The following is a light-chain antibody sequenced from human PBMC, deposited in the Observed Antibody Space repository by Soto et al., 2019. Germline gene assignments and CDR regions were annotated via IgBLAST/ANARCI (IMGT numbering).Light chain of an antibody. CDR1: RSDVGGYNY. CDR3: SSYAGSNNPVI. J-gene: IGLJ2*01. CDR2: EVS. Sequence: QSVLTQPPSASGSPGQSVTISCTGTRSDVGGYNYVSWYQQHPGKAPKFLIFEVSRRPSGVPDRFSGSKSGNTASLTVSGLQADDEADYYCSSYAGSNNPVIFGGGTKLTVL. V-gene: IGLV2-8*01.